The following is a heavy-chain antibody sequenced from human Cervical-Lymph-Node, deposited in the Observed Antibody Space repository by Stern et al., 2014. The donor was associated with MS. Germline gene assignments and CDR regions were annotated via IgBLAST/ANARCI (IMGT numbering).Heavy chain of an antibody. J-gene: IGHJ4*02. Sequence: VQLVQSGGAVVQPGRSLRLSCAASGFTFSSYGMHWVRQAPGKGLEWVTVISYVGNHKYYAASVKGRFTISRDNSKNTLHLQMNSVTPDDTAIYYCARDYEDTSMLFDHWGQGTLVTVSS. D-gene: IGHD2-8*01. CDR2: ISYVGNHK. CDR1: GFTFSSYG. V-gene: IGHV3-30*03. CDR3: ARDYEDTSMLFDH.